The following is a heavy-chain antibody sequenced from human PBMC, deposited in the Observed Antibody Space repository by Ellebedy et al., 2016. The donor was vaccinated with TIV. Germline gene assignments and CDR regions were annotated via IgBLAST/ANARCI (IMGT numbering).Heavy chain of an antibody. J-gene: IGHJ4*02. CDR2: ISGSGGST. CDR3: AKDMTPFDY. V-gene: IGHV3-23*01. Sequence: GESLKISXAASGFTFSSYAMSWVRQAPGKGLERVSAISGSGGSTYYADSVKGRFTISRDNSKNTLYLQMNSLRAEDTAVYYCAKDMTPFDYWGQGTLVTVSS. CDR1: GFTFSSYA.